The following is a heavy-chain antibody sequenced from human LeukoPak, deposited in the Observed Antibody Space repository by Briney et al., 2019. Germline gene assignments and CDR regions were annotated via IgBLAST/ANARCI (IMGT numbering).Heavy chain of an antibody. Sequence: SETLSLTCTVSGGSISSSSYYWGWLRQPPGKGLEWIGSIYYSGSTYYNPSLKSRVTISVDTSKNQFSLKLSSVTAADTAVYYCARAEMATVVYFDYWGQGTLVTVSS. CDR2: IYYSGST. D-gene: IGHD5-24*01. CDR1: GGSISSSSYY. V-gene: IGHV4-39*01. J-gene: IGHJ4*02. CDR3: ARAEMATVVYFDY.